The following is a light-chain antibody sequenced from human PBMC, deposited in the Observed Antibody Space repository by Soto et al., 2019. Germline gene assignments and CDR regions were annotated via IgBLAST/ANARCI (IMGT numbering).Light chain of an antibody. CDR2: GAS. V-gene: IGKV3-20*01. J-gene: IGKJ5*01. Sequence: IVLTQSPATLSLSPGERATLSCRASPSVSSNHLAWYQKKPGRAPRLLIYGASIRATGIPDRFSGSGSGTDFTLTITPLEPEDFAVYFCQQYGSSTITFGQGTRLEIK. CDR3: QQYGSSTIT. CDR1: PSVSSNH.